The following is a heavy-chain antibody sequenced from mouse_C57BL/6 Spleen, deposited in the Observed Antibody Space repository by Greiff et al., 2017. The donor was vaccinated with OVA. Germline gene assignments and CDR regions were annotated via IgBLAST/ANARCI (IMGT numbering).Heavy chain of an antibody. CDR3: ASAPDVDY. CDR1: GYTFTSYT. J-gene: IGHJ2*01. V-gene: IGHV1-4*01. Sequence: QVQLQQSGAELARPGASVKMSCKASGYTFTSYTMHWVKQRPGQGLEWIGYINPSRGYTKYTQKFKDTATLTADTSSSPAYLQLSSLTSEDSADYYCASAPDVDYWGQGTTLTVSA. CDR2: INPSRGYT.